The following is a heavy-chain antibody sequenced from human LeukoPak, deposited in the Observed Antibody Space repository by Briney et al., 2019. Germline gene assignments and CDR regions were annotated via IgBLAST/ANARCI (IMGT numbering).Heavy chain of an antibody. Sequence: GGSLRLSCTASGFTFGDYAMSWFRQAPGKGLEGVGFIRSKAYGGTTEYAASVKGRFTISRDDSKSIAYLRMNSLKTEDTAVYYCTTDYGGNSGVSGWGQGTLVTVSS. J-gene: IGHJ4*02. CDR1: GFTFGDYA. CDR3: TTDYGGNSGVSG. V-gene: IGHV3-49*03. D-gene: IGHD4-23*01. CDR2: IRSKAYGGTT.